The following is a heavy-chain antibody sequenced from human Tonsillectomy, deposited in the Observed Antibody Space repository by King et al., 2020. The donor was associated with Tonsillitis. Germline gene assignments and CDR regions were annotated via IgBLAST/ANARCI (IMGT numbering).Heavy chain of an antibody. D-gene: IGHD2-8*01. J-gene: IGHJ3*02. V-gene: IGHV4-30-4*07. CDR3: ARGYCTNGICLDAFDI. Sequence: QLQESGPGLVNPSQTLSLTCAVSGASISSGDFSWSWIRQPPGKGLEWIGYIYYSGSTYYNPSLKSRGTISIDTSKNQFSLKLSPVTAADTAVYYCARGYCTNGICLDAFDIWGQGTMVTVSS. CDR1: GASISSGDFS. CDR2: IYYSGST.